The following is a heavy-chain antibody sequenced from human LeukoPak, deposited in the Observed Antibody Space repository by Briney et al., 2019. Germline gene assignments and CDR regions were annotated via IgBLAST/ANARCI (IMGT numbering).Heavy chain of an antibody. CDR3: ARKDYFDY. J-gene: IGHJ4*02. Sequence: EASVKVSCKASGYTFTGYYMHWVRQAPGQGLEWMGWINPNSGGTNYAQKFQGRVTMTRDTSISTAYMELSRLTSDDEVIYYCARKDYFDYWGQGTLVTVSS. CDR2: INPNSGGT. V-gene: IGHV1-2*02. CDR1: GYTFTGYY.